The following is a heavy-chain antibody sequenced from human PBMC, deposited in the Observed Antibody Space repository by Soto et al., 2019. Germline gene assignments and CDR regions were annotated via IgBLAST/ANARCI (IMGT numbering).Heavy chain of an antibody. CDR2: INPYPGDS. CDR1: GYTFTTFH. D-gene: IGHD4-17*01. V-gene: IGHV1-2*02. CDR3: ARVRYGDFSFQY. J-gene: IGHJ4*02. Sequence: QVHLVQSGAEVRKPGASVKVSCKASGYTFTTFHLHWVRLAPGQGLEWMGWINPYPGDSEYGQKLQGRVTLTRDTSMTTAYMELSSLTSDDTAIYFCARVRYGDFSFQYWGQGTPVSVSS.